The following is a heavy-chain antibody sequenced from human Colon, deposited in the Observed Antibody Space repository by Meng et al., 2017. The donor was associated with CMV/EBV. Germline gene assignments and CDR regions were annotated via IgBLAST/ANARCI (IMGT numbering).Heavy chain of an antibody. Sequence: ESLKISCSASGFTFNSFGMSWVRQAPGKGLEWVLGITDGGRSIYHADSAKGRFTISRDNSKDTLYLEMSSLRAEDTAVYYCAKDHGSTNTCLDYWGQGTLVTVSS. J-gene: IGHJ4*02. CDR2: ITDGGRSI. V-gene: IGHV3-23*01. CDR3: AKDHGSTNTCLDY. CDR1: GFTFNSFG. D-gene: IGHD2-2*01.